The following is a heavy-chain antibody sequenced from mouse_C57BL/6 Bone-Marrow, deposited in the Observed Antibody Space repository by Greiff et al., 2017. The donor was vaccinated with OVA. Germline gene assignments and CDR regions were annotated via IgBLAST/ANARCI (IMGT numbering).Heavy chain of an antibody. D-gene: IGHD2-4*01. CDR3: VRGGDYDGSDFDV. CDR2: IHPNSGST. J-gene: IGHJ1*03. CDR1: GYTFTSYW. V-gene: IGHV1-64*01. Sequence: QVQLQQPGAELVKPGASVKLSCKASGYTFTSYWMHWVKQRPGQGLEWIGMIHPNSGSTNYNEKFKSKATLTVDKSSSTAYMQLSSLTSEDSAVYYCVRGGDYDGSDFDVGGTGTTVTVSS.